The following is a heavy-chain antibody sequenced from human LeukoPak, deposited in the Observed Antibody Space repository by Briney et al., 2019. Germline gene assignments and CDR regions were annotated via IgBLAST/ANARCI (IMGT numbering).Heavy chain of an antibody. D-gene: IGHD2-21*02. V-gene: IGHV3-48*04. CDR2: ISSSSSTI. CDR3: ARDLAYCGGDCYFDY. CDR1: GFTFSSYA. Sequence: PGGSLRLSCAASGFTFSSYAMSWVRQAPGKGLEWVSYISSSSSTIYYADSVKGRFTISRDNAKNSLYLQMNSLRAEDTAVYYCARDLAYCGGDCYFDYWGQGTLVTVSS. J-gene: IGHJ4*02.